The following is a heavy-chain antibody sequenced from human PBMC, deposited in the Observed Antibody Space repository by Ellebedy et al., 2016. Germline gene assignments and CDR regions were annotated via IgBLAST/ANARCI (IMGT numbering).Heavy chain of an antibody. CDR1: GGSISSSSYY. CDR2: IYHSGST. J-gene: IGHJ5*02. D-gene: IGHD3-10*01. V-gene: IGHV4-39*07. CDR3: ASDLRSGFSVHWFDP. Sequence: SETLSLXXTVSGGSISSSSYYWGWLRQPPGKGLEWIGEIYHSGSTNYNPSLKSRVTISVDKSKNQFSLKLSSVTAADTAVYYCASDLRSGFSVHWFDPWGQGTLVTVSS.